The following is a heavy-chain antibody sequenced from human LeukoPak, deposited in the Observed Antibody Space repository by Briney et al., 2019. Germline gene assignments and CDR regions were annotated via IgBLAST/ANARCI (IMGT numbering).Heavy chain of an antibody. CDR2: IYHSGNT. CDR3: ARDSGSQELVHYMDV. J-gene: IGHJ6*03. V-gene: IGHV4-4*02. Sequence: PSGTLSLTCAVPGGSISSSNWWSWVRQPPGKGLEWIGEIYHSGNTNYNPSLKSRVTILEDKSKNKFSLKLSSVTAADTAVYYCARDSGSQELVHYMDVWGKGTTVTVSS. D-gene: IGHD1-7*01. CDR1: GGSISSSNW.